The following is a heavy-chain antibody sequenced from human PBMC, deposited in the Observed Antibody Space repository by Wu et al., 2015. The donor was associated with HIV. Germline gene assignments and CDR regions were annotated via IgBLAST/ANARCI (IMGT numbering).Heavy chain of an antibody. CDR2: IIPIFGTA. CDR3: ARGRDYGDSAYYFDY. CDR1: GGTFSSYA. V-gene: IGHV1-69*13. J-gene: IGHJ4*02. D-gene: IGHD4-17*01. Sequence: QVQLVQSGAEVKKPGSSVKVSCKASGGTFSSYAISWVRQAPGQGLEWMGRIIPIFGTANYAQKFQGRVTITADESTSTAYMELRSLRSDDTAVYYCARGRDYGDSAYYFDYWGQGTLVTVSS.